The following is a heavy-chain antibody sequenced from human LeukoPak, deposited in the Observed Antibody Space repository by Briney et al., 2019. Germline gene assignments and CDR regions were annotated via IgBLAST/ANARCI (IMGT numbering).Heavy chain of an antibody. Sequence: SVKVSCTASGGTFSSYAISWVRQAPGQGLEWMGGIIPIFGTANYAQKFQGRVTITADESTSTAYMELSSLRSEDTAVYYCARGVGTIFGVVIPNYYFDYWGQGTLVTVSS. D-gene: IGHD3-3*01. J-gene: IGHJ4*02. CDR2: IIPIFGTA. CDR1: GGTFSSYA. CDR3: ARGVGTIFGVVIPNYYFDY. V-gene: IGHV1-69*13.